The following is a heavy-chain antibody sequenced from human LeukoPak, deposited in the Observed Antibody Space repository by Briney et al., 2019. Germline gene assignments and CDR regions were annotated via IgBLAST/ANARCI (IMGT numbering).Heavy chain of an antibody. D-gene: IGHD3-22*01. CDR1: GFTFSSYA. CDR3: AKDSQYADYYDSSGYYWGFDY. J-gene: IGHJ4*02. Sequence: GGSLRLSCAASGFTFSSYAMSWVRQASGKGLECVSVISGDGGTTYYADFVKGRFTISRDNSKNTLYLQMNSLRAEDTAVYYCAKDSQYADYYDSSGYYWGFDYWGQGTLVTVSS. V-gene: IGHV3-23*01. CDR2: ISGDGGTT.